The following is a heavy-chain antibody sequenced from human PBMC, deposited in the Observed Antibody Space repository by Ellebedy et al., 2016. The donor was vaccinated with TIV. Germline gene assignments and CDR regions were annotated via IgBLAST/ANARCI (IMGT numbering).Heavy chain of an antibody. J-gene: IGHJ4*02. CDR1: GFTFSTYA. CDR2: IIGSGGST. Sequence: GESLKISCAASGFTFSTYAMNWLRQAPGKGLEWVSSIIGSGGSTLYADSVKGRFTISGDNSKNMVYLQMNSLRVEDTAVYYCAKAGYSSAWYLVFDYWGQGTLVTVSS. D-gene: IGHD6-19*01. V-gene: IGHV3-23*01. CDR3: AKAGYSSAWYLVFDY.